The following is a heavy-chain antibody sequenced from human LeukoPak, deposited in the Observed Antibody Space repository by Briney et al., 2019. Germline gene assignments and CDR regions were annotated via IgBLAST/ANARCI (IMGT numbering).Heavy chain of an antibody. CDR2: IIPIIGTA. J-gene: IGHJ4*02. CDR3: ARDMVGSYGTKALDD. Sequence: PGASVKVSCKASGGTFSSYLISWVRQAPGQGLEWMGGIIPIIGTADYTQKFQDRVTITADDSTTTAYMELRSLRSDDTAIYYCARDMVGSYGTKALDDWGQGTLVIVSA. D-gene: IGHD1-26*01. V-gene: IGHV1-69*13. CDR1: GGTFSSYL.